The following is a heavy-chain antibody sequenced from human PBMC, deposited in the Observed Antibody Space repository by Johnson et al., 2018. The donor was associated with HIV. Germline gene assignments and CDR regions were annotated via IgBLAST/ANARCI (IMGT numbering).Heavy chain of an antibody. J-gene: IGHJ3*02. Sequence: MLLVESGGGLVQPGGSMRLSCAASGFIFRSYDMHWVRQTAGKGLEWVSAIGNVSDTYYSDSVQGRFSMSRENVKNSLYLQMNNLRAGDTAVYFCARESRDGPNLRAFDIWGQGTTVIVSS. V-gene: IGHV3-13*01. D-gene: IGHD5-24*01. CDR2: IGNVSDT. CDR1: GFIFRSYD. CDR3: ARESRDGPNLRAFDI.